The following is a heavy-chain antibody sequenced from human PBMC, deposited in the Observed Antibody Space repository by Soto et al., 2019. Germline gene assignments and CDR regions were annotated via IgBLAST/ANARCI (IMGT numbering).Heavy chain of an antibody. V-gene: IGHV6-1*01. D-gene: IGHD6-19*01. CDR2: TYYRSKWYN. J-gene: IGHJ4*02. CDR3: VAGNYYFDC. CDR1: WDSVSRNSAA. Sequence: SQTLSLTCAISWDSVSRNSAACNWIRQSPSRGLEWLGRTYYRSKWYNDYAVSVKSRVTINPDTSENQFSLQLNSVTPEDTAVYYCVAGNYYFDCWGQGTLVTVSS.